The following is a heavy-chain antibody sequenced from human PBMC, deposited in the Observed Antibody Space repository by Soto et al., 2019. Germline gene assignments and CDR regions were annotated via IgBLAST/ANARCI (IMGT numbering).Heavy chain of an antibody. CDR3: ATVRAGPMIVVATPYYYYGMDV. CDR2: IIPIFGTA. D-gene: IGHD3-22*01. CDR1: GGTFSSYA. V-gene: IGHV1-69*13. J-gene: IGHJ6*02. Sequence: SVKVSCKASGGTFSSYAISWVRQAPGQGLEWMGGIIPIFGTANYAQKFQGRVTITADESTSTAYMELSSLRSEDTAVYYCATVRAGPMIVVATPYYYYGMDVWGQGTTVTVSS.